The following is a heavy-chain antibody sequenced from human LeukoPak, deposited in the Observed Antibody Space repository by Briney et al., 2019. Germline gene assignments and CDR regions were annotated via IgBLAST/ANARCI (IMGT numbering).Heavy chain of an antibody. J-gene: IGHJ4*02. D-gene: IGHD3-10*01. V-gene: IGHV5-51*01. CDR2: IHPLDSDS. Sequence: GASLKISCKGSGYSFTSHWIGWIRQMPGKGLEWMGLIHPLDSDSRYSPSFQGQVTMSADKSINTVYLQWSSLKASDTAMYFCARRLLGGSGSFDYWGQGTVVTVSS. CDR1: GYSFTSHW. CDR3: ARRLLGGSGSFDY.